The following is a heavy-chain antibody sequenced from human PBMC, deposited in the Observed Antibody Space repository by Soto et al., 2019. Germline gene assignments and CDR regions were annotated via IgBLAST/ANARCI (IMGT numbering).Heavy chain of an antibody. CDR2: IRQDATEK. CDR3: ARRPWFGKSYGMDV. V-gene: IGHV3-7*03. J-gene: IGHJ6*02. CDR1: GFTLSSYY. Sequence: EEELVESGGGLVQPGGSLRLSCAASGFTLSSYYMAWVRQAPGKGLEWVANIRQDATEKYYVDSVEGRFTISRDNAKNSLYLQMDSLRAEDTAVYHCARRPWFGKSYGMDVWGQGTTVTVSS. D-gene: IGHD3-10*01.